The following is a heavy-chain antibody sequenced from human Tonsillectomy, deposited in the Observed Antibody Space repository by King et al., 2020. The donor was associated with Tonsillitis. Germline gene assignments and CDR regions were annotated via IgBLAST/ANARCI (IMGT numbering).Heavy chain of an antibody. D-gene: IGHD5-24*01. CDR3: AKLAGRLQLWDYFDY. CDR2: VSYDGGNK. V-gene: IGHV3-30*18. J-gene: IGHJ4*02. Sequence: VQLVESGGGVVQPGGSLRLSCAASGFTFSSYGMHWVRQAPGKGLEWLAVVSYDGGNKYYADSVRGRFTISRDNSKNTLDLQMNSLRAEDTAVYYCAKLAGRLQLWDYFDYWGQGTRATVSS. CDR1: GFTFSSYG.